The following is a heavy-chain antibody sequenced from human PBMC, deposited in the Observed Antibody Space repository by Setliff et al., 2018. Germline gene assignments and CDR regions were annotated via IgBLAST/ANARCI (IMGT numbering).Heavy chain of an antibody. CDR2: VYWDGDQ. CDR1: GFSLNTTGEG. CDR3: ALRRGNEWHLVRWFDP. D-gene: IGHD6-6*01. J-gene: IGHJ5*02. V-gene: IGHV2-5*02. Sequence: GSGPTLVNPTQTLTLTCTFSGFSLNTTGEGVGWIRQPPGKALEWLVLVYWDGDQRYSPSLNSRLSITKDSSKSQVFLTMTNMDPVDTATYYCALRRGNEWHLVRWFDPWGPGIQVTVSS.